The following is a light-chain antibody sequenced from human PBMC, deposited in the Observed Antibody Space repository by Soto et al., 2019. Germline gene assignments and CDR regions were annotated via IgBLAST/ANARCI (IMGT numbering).Light chain of an antibody. J-gene: IGKJ5*01. Sequence: EIVLTQSPATLSLSPGERATLSCGASQSVSSGYLAWYQQKPGLAPRLLIYGASSRASGIPDRFSGSGSGTDFTLTISRVEPEDFAVYYCQQYDSSPITFGQGTRLEIK. V-gene: IGKV3D-20*01. CDR2: GAS. CDR1: QSVSSGY. CDR3: QQYDSSPIT.